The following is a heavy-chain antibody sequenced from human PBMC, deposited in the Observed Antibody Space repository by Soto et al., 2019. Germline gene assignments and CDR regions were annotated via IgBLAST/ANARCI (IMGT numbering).Heavy chain of an antibody. Sequence: GGSLRLSCAASGFTFSRYWMSWVRQAPGKGLEWVANIKEDGSEEYYVDSVEGRFTISRDNAKNSLYVQMNSLRVDDTAVYYCARGGAPGAGDYWGQGTLVTVSS. CDR3: ARGGAPGAGDY. V-gene: IGHV3-7*01. CDR2: IKEDGSEE. CDR1: GFTFSRYW. D-gene: IGHD6-13*01. J-gene: IGHJ4*02.